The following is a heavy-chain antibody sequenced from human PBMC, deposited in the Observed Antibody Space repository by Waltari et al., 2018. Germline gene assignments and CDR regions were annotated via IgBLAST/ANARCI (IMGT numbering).Heavy chain of an antibody. D-gene: IGHD6-19*01. V-gene: IGHV3-7*01. CDR3: ATSGWYCFDY. CDR2: IKQDGSEK. J-gene: IGHJ4*02. Sequence: VQLVESGGGLVQPGGSLRLSCAASGFTLSSFWMNGVRQTPGKGLEWVAGIKQDGSEKYYADSVKGRFTISRDNAKNSLYLQMNSLRAEDTAVYYCATSGWYCFDYWGQGTLVTVSS. CDR1: GFTLSSFW.